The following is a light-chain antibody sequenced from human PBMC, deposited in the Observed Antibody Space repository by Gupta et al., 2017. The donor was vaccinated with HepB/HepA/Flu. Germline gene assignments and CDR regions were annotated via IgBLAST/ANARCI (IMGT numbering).Light chain of an antibody. CDR1: RGHSSFA. CDR3: QTWGTGIRV. J-gene: IGLJ3*02. V-gene: IGLV4-69*01. CDR2: VNSDGSH. Sequence: QLVLTQSPSASASLGASVKLTRTLSRGHSSFAIAWHQQQPEKGPRYLMKVNSDGSHSKGDGIPDRFSGSSSGTERYLTISSLQSEDEADYYCQTWGTGIRVFGGGTKLTVL.